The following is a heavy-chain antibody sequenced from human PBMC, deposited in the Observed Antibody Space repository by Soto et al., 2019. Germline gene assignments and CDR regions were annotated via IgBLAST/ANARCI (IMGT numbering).Heavy chain of an antibody. J-gene: IGHJ5*02. CDR1: GYTFTGYY. V-gene: IGHV1-2*02. D-gene: IGHD2-2*01. Sequence: ASVKVSCKASGYTFTGYYMHWVRQAPGQGLEWMGWINPNSGGTNYAQKFQGRVTMTRDTSISTAYMELSRLRSDDTAVYYCATLGYCSSTSCYHLNWFDPWGQGTLVTVSS. CDR3: ATLGYCSSTSCYHLNWFDP. CDR2: INPNSGGT.